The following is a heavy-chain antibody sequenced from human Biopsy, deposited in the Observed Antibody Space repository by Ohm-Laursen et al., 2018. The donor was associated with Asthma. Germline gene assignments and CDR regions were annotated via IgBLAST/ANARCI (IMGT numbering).Heavy chain of an antibody. CDR3: ARKAGSCISRTCYSLDF. CDR1: GGTFNTYV. J-gene: IGHJ4*02. CDR2: INSVFGTT. Sequence: GASVKVSCKSLGGTFNTYVIGWVRQAPGQGLEWMGGINSVFGTTPYPQKFQDRVTITADDSTSTVYMELSSLRSEDTAVYYCARKAGSCISRTCYSLDFWGQGTLVTASS. D-gene: IGHD2-2*01. V-gene: IGHV1-69*13.